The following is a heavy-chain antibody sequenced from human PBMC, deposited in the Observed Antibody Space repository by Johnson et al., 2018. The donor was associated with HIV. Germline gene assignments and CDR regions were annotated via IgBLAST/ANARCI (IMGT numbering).Heavy chain of an antibody. CDR2: ISYDGSNK. CDR1: GFTFSSYA. J-gene: IGHJ3*02. CDR3: ARGDNAAAGDAFDI. Sequence: QVRLVESGGGVVQPGRSLRLSCAASGFTFSSYAMHWVRQAPGKGLEWVAVISYDGSNKYYADSVKGGFTISRDNSKNPLYLQMNSLRAEDRAVYFCARGDNAAAGDAFDIWGQGTMVTVSS. D-gene: IGHD6-13*01. V-gene: IGHV3-30-3*01.